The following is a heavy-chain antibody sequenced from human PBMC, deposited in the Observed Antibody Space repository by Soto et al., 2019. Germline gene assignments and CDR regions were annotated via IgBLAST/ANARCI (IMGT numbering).Heavy chain of an antibody. CDR1: GYTFTSYG. CDR3: ARERRLSGGYYDILTGYYRHYGMDV. CDR2: ISAYNGNT. V-gene: IGHV1-18*04. J-gene: IGHJ6*02. D-gene: IGHD3-9*01. Sequence: EASVKVSCKASGYTFTSYGISWVRQAPGQGLEWMGWISAYNGNTNYAQKLQGRVTMNTDTYTSTAYMELRSQRSDDTAVYYCARERRLSGGYYDILTGYYRHYGMDVWGQGTTVTVSS.